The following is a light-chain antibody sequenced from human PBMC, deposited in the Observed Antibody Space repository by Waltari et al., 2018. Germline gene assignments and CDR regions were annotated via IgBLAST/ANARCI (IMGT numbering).Light chain of an antibody. J-gene: IGLJ3*02. CDR1: SSNIGAGYD. V-gene: IGLV1-40*01. CDR2: DNI. CDR3: QSYDTSLSALV. Sequence: QSVLTQPPSVSGAPGQRVTISCTGSSSNIGAGYDVHWYQHLPGSAPKLLIYDNINRPSGVPGRFYGSKSGTSASLAITGLQAEDEADYYCQSYDTSLSALVFGGGTKLTVL.